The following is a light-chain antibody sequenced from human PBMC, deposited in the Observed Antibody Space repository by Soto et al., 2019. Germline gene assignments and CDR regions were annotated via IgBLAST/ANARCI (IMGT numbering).Light chain of an antibody. Sequence: QSVMTQPPSATGTPGQRVTISCSGSSSNIGSNTVNWYQQLPGTAPKLLIYSSNQRPSGVPDRFSGSKSGTSASLAISGLQSEDVAHYYCAAWDDSLNGVVFGGGTKVTVL. J-gene: IGLJ2*01. CDR2: SSN. V-gene: IGLV1-44*01. CDR3: AAWDDSLNGVV. CDR1: SSNIGSNT.